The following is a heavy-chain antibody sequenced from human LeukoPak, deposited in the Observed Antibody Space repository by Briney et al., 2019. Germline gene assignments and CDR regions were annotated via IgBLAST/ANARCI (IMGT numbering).Heavy chain of an antibody. CDR1: GYSISSGYY. CDR3: ARHTQIYYDISFDY. D-gene: IGHD3-9*01. CDR2: IYYSGST. V-gene: IGHV4-38-2*02. Sequence: PSETLSLTCTVSGYSISSGYYWGWIRQPPGKGLEWIGSIYYSGSTYYNPSLKSRVTISVDTSKNQFSLKLSSVTAADTAVYYCARHTQIYYDISFDYWGQGTLVTVSS. J-gene: IGHJ4*02.